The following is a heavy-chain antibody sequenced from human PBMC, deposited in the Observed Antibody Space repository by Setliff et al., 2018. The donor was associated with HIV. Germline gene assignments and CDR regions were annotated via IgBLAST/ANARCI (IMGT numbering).Heavy chain of an antibody. D-gene: IGHD1-26*01. CDR3: ARDGGYSGSYYDH. CDR1: GFTFSNFY. J-gene: IGHJ4*02. V-gene: IGHV3-7*03. CDR2: INQDGSEE. Sequence: GGSLRLSCAASGFTFSNFYMSWVRQAPGKGLEWVANINQDGSEENYVDSVKGRFTISRDNANNSLHLQMNSLRAEDTAVYYCARDGGYSGSYYDHWGQGTLVTVSS.